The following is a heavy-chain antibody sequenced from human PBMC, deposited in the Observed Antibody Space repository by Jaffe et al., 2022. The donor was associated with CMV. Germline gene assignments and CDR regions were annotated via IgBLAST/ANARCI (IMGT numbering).Heavy chain of an antibody. J-gene: IGHJ6*02. Sequence: QVQLQESGPGLVKPSQTASLTCTVSGGSINSGGYYWSWIRQHPGKGLEWIGYIYYSGSTYYNPSLKSRVTISVDTSKNQFSLKLSSVTAADTAVYYCAREWGSESYRASFYYGMDVWGQGTTVTVSS. CDR1: GGSINSGGYY. D-gene: IGHD3-10*01. CDR2: IYYSGST. V-gene: IGHV4-31*03. CDR3: AREWGSESYRASFYYGMDV.